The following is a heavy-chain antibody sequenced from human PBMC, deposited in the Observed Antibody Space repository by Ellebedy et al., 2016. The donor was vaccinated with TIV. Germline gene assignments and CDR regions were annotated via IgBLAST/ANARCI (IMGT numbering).Heavy chain of an antibody. CDR2: IYPGDSDT. CDR3: ARNYAADYYYYYMDV. CDR1: GYSFTSYW. Sequence: GESLKISXKGSGYSFTSYWIGWVRQMPGKGLEWMGIIYPGDSDTRYSPSFQGQVTISADKSISTAYLQWSSLKASDTAMYYCARNYAADYYYYYMDVWGKGTTVTVSS. V-gene: IGHV5-51*01. D-gene: IGHD6-13*01. J-gene: IGHJ6*03.